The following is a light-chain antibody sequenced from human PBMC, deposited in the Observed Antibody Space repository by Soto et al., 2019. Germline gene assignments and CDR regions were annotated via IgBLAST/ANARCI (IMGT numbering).Light chain of an antibody. Sequence: VFSQSPSTLSLSTGERAALSCRASQSVSSSYLAWYQQKPGQAPRLLIYGASNRATGIPDRFSGSGSGTDFTLTISRLEPEDFAVYYCRQSDNSPLTFGGGTKVDIK. V-gene: IGKV3-20*01. J-gene: IGKJ4*01. CDR3: RQSDNSPLT. CDR1: QSVSSSY. CDR2: GAS.